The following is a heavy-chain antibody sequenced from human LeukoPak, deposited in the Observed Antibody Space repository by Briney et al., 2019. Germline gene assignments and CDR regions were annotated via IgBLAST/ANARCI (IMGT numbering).Heavy chain of an antibody. J-gene: IGHJ2*01. CDR1: GGSISSYY. CDR3: ARGYSSGWHWYFDL. V-gene: IGHV4-59*01. CDR2: IYYSGST. D-gene: IGHD6-19*01. Sequence: SETLSLTCTVSGGSISSYYWSWIRQPPGKGLEWIGYIYYSGSTNYNPSLKSRVTISVDTSKNQFSLKLSSVTAADTAVYYCARGYSSGWHWYFDLWGRGTLVTVSS.